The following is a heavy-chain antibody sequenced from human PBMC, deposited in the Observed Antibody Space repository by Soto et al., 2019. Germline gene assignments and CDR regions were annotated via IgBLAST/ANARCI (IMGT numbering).Heavy chain of an antibody. CDR1: GFGVSSNY. Sequence: GGSLRLSCAASGFGVSSNYMSWVRQSPEKGLEWVSVMYSGGSTKYADSVRGRFTISRDLSKNTLHLQMNSLRVEDTAVYYCARELVVPTSWAFHIWGQGTMVTVSS. CDR3: ARELVVPTSWAFHI. V-gene: IGHV3-66*01. D-gene: IGHD2-2*01. J-gene: IGHJ3*02. CDR2: MYSGGST.